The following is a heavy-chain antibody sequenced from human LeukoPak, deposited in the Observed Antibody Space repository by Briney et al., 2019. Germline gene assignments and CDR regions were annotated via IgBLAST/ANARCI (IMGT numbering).Heavy chain of an antibody. Sequence: GGSLKLSCAASGFTFSGSAMHWVRQASAKGLEWVDRIRSKANSYATAYAAAVKGRFTISRDDSKNTAYLQMNSLKTEDTAVYYCTRAYDRFPNYWGQGTMVTVSS. CDR1: GFTFSGSA. CDR3: TRAYDRFPNY. V-gene: IGHV3-73*01. D-gene: IGHD3-22*01. J-gene: IGHJ4*02. CDR2: IRSKANSYAT.